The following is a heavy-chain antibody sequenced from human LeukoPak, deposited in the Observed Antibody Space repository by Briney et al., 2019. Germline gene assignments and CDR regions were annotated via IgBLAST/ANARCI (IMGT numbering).Heavy chain of an antibody. D-gene: IGHD1-1*01. CDR3: AREDWNLYYFDY. J-gene: IGHJ4*02. V-gene: IGHV3-48*01. CDR2: ISSSGSTI. Sequence: GGSLRLSCAASGFTFNTYNMNWVRQAPGKGLEWVSYISSSGSTIYYADSVKGRFTTSRDNAKNSLYLQMNSLRAEDTAVYYCAREDWNLYYFDYWGQGTLVTVSS. CDR1: GFTFNTYN.